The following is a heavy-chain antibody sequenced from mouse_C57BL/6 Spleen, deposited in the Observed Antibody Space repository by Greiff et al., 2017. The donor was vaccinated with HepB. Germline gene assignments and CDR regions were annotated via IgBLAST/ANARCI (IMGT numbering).Heavy chain of an antibody. V-gene: IGHV1-61*01. CDR1: GYTFTSYW. D-gene: IGHD3-2*02. CDR2: IYPSDSET. Sequence: QVQLQQPGAELVRPGSSVKLSCKASGYTFTSYWMDWVKQRPGQGLEWIGNIYPSDSETHYNQKFKDKATLTVDKSSSTAYMQLSSLTSEDSAVYYCAREAGYDIAMDYWGQGTSVTVSS. CDR3: AREAGYDIAMDY. J-gene: IGHJ4*01.